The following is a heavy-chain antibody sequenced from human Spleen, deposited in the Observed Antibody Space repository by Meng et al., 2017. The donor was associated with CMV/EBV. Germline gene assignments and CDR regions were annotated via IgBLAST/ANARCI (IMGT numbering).Heavy chain of an antibody. CDR1: GFHFTSYG. Sequence: GESLKISCAASGFHFTSYGMHWVRQAPGKGLEWVTFIRYDGTNIHYADSVKGRFTISRDNSKNTVYLQMNSLRAEDTAMYYCAKDPGGSTAMDPTGSAFDIWGQGTMVTVSS. D-gene: IGHD5-18*01. V-gene: IGHV3-30*02. CDR2: IRYDGTNI. CDR3: AKDPGGSTAMDPTGSAFDI. J-gene: IGHJ3*02.